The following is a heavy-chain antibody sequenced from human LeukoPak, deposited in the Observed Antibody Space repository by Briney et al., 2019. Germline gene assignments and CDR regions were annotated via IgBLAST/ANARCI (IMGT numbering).Heavy chain of an antibody. CDR2: IHYSGLT. V-gene: IGHV4-59*02. J-gene: IGHJ4*02. D-gene: IGHD1-7*01. CDR3: ARDPPEDEWNSLDS. Sequence: SETLSLTCTVSGGSVNGYYWNWIRQAPGKGLEWIGFIHYSGLTVYSPSLQSRVSMSVDTSRNQFSLDLSSVTTADTALYYCARDPPEDEWNSLDSWGQGILVTVSS. CDR1: GGSVNGYY.